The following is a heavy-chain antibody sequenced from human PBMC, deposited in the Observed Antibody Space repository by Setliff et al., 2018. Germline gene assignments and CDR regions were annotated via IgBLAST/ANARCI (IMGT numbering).Heavy chain of an antibody. J-gene: IGHJ6*03. D-gene: IGHD6-6*01. CDR2: IYYSGT. Sequence: SETLSLTCTVSSASRSINTYYWSWIRQPPGKGLEWVGNIYYSGTNYNPSLKSRVTISVDTSKHQISLKLNSVTAADTAVYYCAGGTIVAPGGYFYYMDVWGKGATVTVSS. CDR3: AGGTIVAPGGYFYYMDV. V-gene: IGHV4-59*01. CDR1: SASRSINTYY.